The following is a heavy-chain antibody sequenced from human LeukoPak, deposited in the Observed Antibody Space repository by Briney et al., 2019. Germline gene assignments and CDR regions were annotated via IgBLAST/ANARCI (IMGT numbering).Heavy chain of an antibody. CDR2: INHSGST. D-gene: IGHD6-19*01. CDR1: GGSVSSSNW. V-gene: IGHV4-4*02. J-gene: IGHJ6*03. CDR3: ARGRQWLAYYYYYYYMDV. Sequence: SETLSLTCAVSGGSVSSSNWWSWVRQPPGKGLEWIGEINHSGSTNYNPSLKSRVTISVDTFKNQFSLKLSSVTAADTAVYYCARGRQWLAYYYYYYYMDVWGKGTTVTVSS.